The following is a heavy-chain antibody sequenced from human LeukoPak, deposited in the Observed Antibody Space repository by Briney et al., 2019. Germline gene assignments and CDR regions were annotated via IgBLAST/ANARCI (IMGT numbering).Heavy chain of an antibody. Sequence: GASVKVSCKASGYTFTSYYMHWVGQAPGQGLEWLGRINPKTGGSNSAHNFQGRFTMTSDTSTTTAYMELSSLNSDDTAVYYCATLVSGINYWGQGTLVTVSS. CDR1: GYTFTSYY. D-gene: IGHD1-20*01. V-gene: IGHV1-2*06. CDR2: INPKTGGS. J-gene: IGHJ4*02. CDR3: ATLVSGINY.